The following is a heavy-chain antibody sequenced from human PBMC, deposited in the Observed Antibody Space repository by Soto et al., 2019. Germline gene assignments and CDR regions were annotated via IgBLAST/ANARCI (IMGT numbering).Heavy chain of an antibody. CDR2: ISAYNGNT. J-gene: IGHJ5*02. CDR1: GYTFTSYG. V-gene: IGHV1-18*01. CDR3: ARDSVCISTSCYSGDWFDP. Sequence: QVQLVQSGAEVKKPGASVKVSCKASGYTFTSYGISWVRQAPGQGLEWMGWISAYNGNTNYAQKLQGRVTMTTDTSTSTAYMELRSLRSDDTAVYYCARDSVCISTSCYSGDWFDPWGQGTLVTVSS. D-gene: IGHD2-2*02.